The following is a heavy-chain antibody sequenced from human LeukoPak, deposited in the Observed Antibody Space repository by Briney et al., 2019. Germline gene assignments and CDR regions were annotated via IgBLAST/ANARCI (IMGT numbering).Heavy chain of an antibody. CDR3: TRIWFGELY. CDR1: GFTFNIYG. Sequence: GGSLRLSCAASGFTFNIYGMNWVRQTPGEGLEWVSYISGSSSIIHYADSVKGRFTISRDNAKNSLYLQMNDLRAEDTAMYYCTRIWFGELYWGQGTLVTVSS. J-gene: IGHJ4*02. V-gene: IGHV3-48*01. D-gene: IGHD3-10*01. CDR2: ISGSSSII.